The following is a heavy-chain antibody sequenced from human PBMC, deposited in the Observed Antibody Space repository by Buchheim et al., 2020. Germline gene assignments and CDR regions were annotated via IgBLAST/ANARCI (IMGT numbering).Heavy chain of an antibody. CDR1: GFTFSRYG. J-gene: IGHJ4*02. Sequence: EVQLLESGGGSLQPGGSLRLSCAASGFTFSRYGMSWVRQAPGKGLEWVSRISESGGNTYYADSVQGRFTISRDNSKNTLYLQMNSLRVEDTAVYYCAKDRDYSRPPYGFDYWGQGTL. CDR3: AKDRDYSRPPYGFDY. CDR2: ISESGGNT. D-gene: IGHD6-13*01. V-gene: IGHV3-23*01.